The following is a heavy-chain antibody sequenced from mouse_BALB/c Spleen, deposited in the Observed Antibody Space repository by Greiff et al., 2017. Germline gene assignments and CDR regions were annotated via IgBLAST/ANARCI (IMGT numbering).Heavy chain of an antibody. CDR2: IYPYNGGT. CDR1: GYTFTDYN. D-gene: IGHD1-1*01. J-gene: IGHJ1*01. Sequence: EVQLVESGPELVKPGASVKISCKASGYTFTDYNMHWVKQSHGKSLEWIGYIYPYNGGTGYNQKFKSKATLTVDNSSSTAYMELRSLTSEDSAVYYCARGAYYYGSSYDWYFDVWGAGTTVTVSS. CDR3: ARGAYYYGSSYDWYFDV. V-gene: IGHV1S29*02.